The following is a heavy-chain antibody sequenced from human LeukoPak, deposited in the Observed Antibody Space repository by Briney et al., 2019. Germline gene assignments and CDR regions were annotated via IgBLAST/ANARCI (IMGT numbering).Heavy chain of an antibody. J-gene: IGHJ4*02. CDR1: GGSISSYY. CDR3: ARQEYSSSSFDY. Sequence: SETLSLTCTVSGGSISSYYWSWIRQPPGKGLEWIGYICYSGSTNYNPSLKSRVTISVDTSKNQFSLKLSSVTAADTAVYYCARQEYSSSSFDYWGQGTLVTVSS. D-gene: IGHD6-6*01. CDR2: ICYSGST. V-gene: IGHV4-59*01.